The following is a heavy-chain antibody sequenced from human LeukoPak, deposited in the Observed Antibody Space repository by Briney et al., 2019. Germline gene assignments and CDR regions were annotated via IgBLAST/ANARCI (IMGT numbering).Heavy chain of an antibody. Sequence: SENLSLNGTVSGCSISSSSYYWRWIRQPPGKGLERIGSSYYSGSTYYNPSLKSRVTISVDTSRNQFSLELSSVTAAHTAVYYCSRSDEKQRVDDWGQGTLVTVSS. D-gene: IGHD6-6*01. CDR3: SRSDEKQRVDD. CDR2: SYYSGST. V-gene: IGHV4-39*07. CDR1: GCSISSSSYY. J-gene: IGHJ4*02.